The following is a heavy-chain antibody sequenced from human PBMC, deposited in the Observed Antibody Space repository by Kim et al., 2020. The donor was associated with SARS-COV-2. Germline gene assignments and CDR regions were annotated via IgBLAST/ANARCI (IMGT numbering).Heavy chain of an antibody. J-gene: IGHJ5*02. CDR1: GGSISSYF. D-gene: IGHD2-2*01. CDR3: AGLACSRISCSTFDP. Sequence: SETLSLTCTVSGGSISSYFWSWIRQPPGKGLEWIGNIFYSGNTNYNASLKSRVTISLNTSKNQFSLRLTSVTAADTAVYYCAGLACSRISCSTFDPWGPG. V-gene: IGHV4-59*08. CDR2: IFYSGNT.